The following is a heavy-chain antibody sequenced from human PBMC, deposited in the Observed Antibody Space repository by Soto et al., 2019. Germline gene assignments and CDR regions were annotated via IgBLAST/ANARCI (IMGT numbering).Heavy chain of an antibody. J-gene: IGHJ5*02. D-gene: IGHD5-12*01. CDR1: GYIFSKYA. Sequence: VQLVQSGGEVKKPGASVKVSCKASGYIFSKYAIHWVRQAPGQNLEWLGWLNVATGNTKYSQKLQGRVTIPRDKTATTAYMELTMLPSEDTAVYYCARESRYDVVRLDPGRQGTMVTVSS. CDR3: ARESRYDVVRLDP. CDR2: LNVATGNT. V-gene: IGHV1-3*01.